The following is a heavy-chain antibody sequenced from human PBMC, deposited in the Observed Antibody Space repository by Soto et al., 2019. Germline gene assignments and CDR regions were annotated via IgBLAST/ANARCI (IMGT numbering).Heavy chain of an antibody. CDR1: GGSFSGYY. J-gene: IGHJ5*02. V-gene: IGHV4-34*01. CDR2: INHSGST. CDR3: ARPRGELLRTCFDP. Sequence: SETLSLTCAVYGGSFSGYYWSWIRQPPGKGLEWIGEINHSGSTNYNPSLKSRVTISVDTSKNQFSLKLSSVTAADTAVYYCARPRGELLRTCFDPWGQGTLVTVS. D-gene: IGHD3-10*01.